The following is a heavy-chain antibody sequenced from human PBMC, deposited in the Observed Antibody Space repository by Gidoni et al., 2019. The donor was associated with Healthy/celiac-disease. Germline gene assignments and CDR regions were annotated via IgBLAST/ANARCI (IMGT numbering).Heavy chain of an antibody. CDR2: ISGSGGST. CDR1: GFTFSSYA. Sequence: EVQLLESGGGLVQPGGSLRLSCAASGFTFSSYAMSWVRQAPGKGLEWVSAISGSGGSTYYADSVKGRFTISRDNSKNTLYLQMNSLRAEETAVYYCAKDKVAAAGTDVYWFDPWGQGTLVTVSS. V-gene: IGHV3-23*01. J-gene: IGHJ5*02. CDR3: AKDKVAAAGTDVYWFDP. D-gene: IGHD6-13*01.